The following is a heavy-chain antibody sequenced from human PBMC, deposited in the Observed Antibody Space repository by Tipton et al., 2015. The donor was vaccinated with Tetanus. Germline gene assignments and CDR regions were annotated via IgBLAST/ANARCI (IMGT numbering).Heavy chain of an antibody. D-gene: IGHD2-21*02. CDR3: ARDAGDSGY. CDR2: VSYSGRT. CDR1: GGSVRSGDYS. V-gene: IGHV4-61*08. J-gene: IGHJ4*02. Sequence: LRLSCTVSGGSVRSGDYSWNWIRQPPGKGLEWLAYVSYSGRTNSNYSLKSRITISQDTSKNQFSLKLTSVTAADTAVYYCARDAGDSGYWGRGMLVSVSS.